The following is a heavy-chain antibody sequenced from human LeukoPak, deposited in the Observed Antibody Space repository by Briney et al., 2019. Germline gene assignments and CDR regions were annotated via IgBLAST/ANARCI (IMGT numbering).Heavy chain of an antibody. CDR3: ASVADDTDAFDI. CDR2: ISAYNGNT. D-gene: IGHD2-15*01. V-gene: IGHV1-18*04. Sequence: ALVKVSCKASGYTFTGYYMHWVRQAPGQGLEWMGWISAYNGNTNYAQKLQGRVTMTTDTSTSTAYMELRSLRSDDTAVYYCASVADDTDAFDIWGQGTMVTVSS. CDR1: GYTFTGYY. J-gene: IGHJ3*02.